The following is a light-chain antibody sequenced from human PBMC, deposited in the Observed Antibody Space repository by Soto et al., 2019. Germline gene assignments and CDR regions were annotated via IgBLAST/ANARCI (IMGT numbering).Light chain of an antibody. J-gene: IGKJ2*01. V-gene: IGKV3-20*01. CDR3: RQYGSSPPYT. CDR1: QSVSSSY. CDR2: GAS. Sequence: EIVLTQSPGTLSLSPGERATLSCRASQSVSSSYLAWYQQKPGQAPRLLIYGASSRATGIPDRFSGSGSLTDFTLTTSRLEPEDFAVYYCRQYGSSPPYTFGQGTKLEIK.